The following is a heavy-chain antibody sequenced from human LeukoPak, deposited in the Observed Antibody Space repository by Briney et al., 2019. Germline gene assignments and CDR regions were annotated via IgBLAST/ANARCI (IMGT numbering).Heavy chain of an antibody. J-gene: IGHJ5*02. CDR3: ARDRSAGTTGGGLDP. Sequence: GGSLRLSCVASGFTFNIHGMNWVRQAPGKGLEWVSGVGPSGANTYYADSVKGRFTISRDNSKNTLYLQMNSLRAEDTAVYYCARDRSAGTTGGGLDPWGQGTLVTVSS. CDR2: VGPSGANT. CDR1: GFTFNIHG. D-gene: IGHD1-1*01. V-gene: IGHV3-23*01.